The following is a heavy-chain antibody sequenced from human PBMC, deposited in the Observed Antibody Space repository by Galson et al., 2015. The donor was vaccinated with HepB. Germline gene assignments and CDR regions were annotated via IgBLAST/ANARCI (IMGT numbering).Heavy chain of an antibody. CDR1: GYTFTSYA. CDR2: ISAYNGNT. Sequence: SVKVSCKASGYTFTSYAFSWGRQAPGQGLEWMGWISAYNGNTNYAQKLQGRVTMTTDTSTSTAYMELRTLRSDDTAVYYCARDLSYGYFDYWGQGTLVTVSS. J-gene: IGHJ4*02. CDR3: ARDLSYGYFDY. D-gene: IGHD5-18*01. V-gene: IGHV1-18*01.